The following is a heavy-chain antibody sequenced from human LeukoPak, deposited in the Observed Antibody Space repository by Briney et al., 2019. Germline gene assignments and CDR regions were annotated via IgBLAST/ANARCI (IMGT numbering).Heavy chain of an antibody. CDR3: TTDSPIEVLPGAKNRP. Sequence: PGRSLRLSCAASGFTFRNAWMNWVRQAPGKGLDWVRRIKRKNDAGTTEYAAPVKGRITISRDDSKKTVFLQLNRLKTEDTAVYYCTTDSPIEVLPGAKNRPWGQGALVTVS. CDR2: IKRKNDAGTT. J-gene: IGHJ4*02. D-gene: IGHD2-2*01. CDR1: GFTFRNAW. V-gene: IGHV3-15*01.